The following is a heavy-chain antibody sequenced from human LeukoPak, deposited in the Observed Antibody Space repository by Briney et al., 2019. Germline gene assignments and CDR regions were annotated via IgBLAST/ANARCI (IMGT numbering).Heavy chain of an antibody. Sequence: GGSLRLSCAASGFTFSDYYMSWIRQAPGKGLEWVSYISSSGSTIYYADSVEGRFTISRDNAKNSLYLQMNSLRAEDTALYYCARDLMMEGRYFNYYMDVWGEGTTVTVSS. CDR1: GFTFSDYY. CDR2: ISSSGSTI. CDR3: ARDLMMEGRYFNYYMDV. V-gene: IGHV3-11*01. J-gene: IGHJ6*03. D-gene: IGHD2-8*01.